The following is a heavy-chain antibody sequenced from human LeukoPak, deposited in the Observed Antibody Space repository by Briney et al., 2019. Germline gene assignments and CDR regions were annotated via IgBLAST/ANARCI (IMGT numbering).Heavy chain of an antibody. V-gene: IGHV4-39*07. CDR1: GGSFSGYY. J-gene: IGHJ3*02. Sequence: SETLSLTCAVSGGSFSGYYWGWIRQPPGKGLEWIGSIYYSGSTYYNPSLKSRVTISVDTSKNQFSLKLSSVTAADTAVYYCARAYYYDSLYAFDIWGQGTMVTVSS. CDR3: ARAYYYDSLYAFDI. CDR2: IYYSGST. D-gene: IGHD3-22*01.